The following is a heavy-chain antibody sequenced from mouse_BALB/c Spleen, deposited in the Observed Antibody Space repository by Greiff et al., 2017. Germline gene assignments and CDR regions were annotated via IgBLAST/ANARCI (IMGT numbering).Heavy chain of an antibody. J-gene: IGHJ4*01. CDR1: GFNIKDTY. CDR2: IDPANGNT. D-gene: IGHD2-10*02. Sequence: VQLQQSGAELVKPGASVKLSCTASGFNIKDTYMHWVKQRPEQGLEWIGRIDPANGNTKYDPKFQGKATITADTSANTAYLQLSSLTSEDTAVYYCARREYGNYPDYWGQGTSVTVSS. V-gene: IGHV14-3*02. CDR3: ARREYGNYPDY.